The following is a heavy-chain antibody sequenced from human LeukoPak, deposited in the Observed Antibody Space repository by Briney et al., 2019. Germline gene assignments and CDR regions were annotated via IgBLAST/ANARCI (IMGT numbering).Heavy chain of an antibody. CDR2: IFWSDNK. V-gene: IGHV2-5*01. CDR1: GVSDSTTEVG. Sequence: SGPTLVNPTQALTLSCTFSGVSDSTTEVGVGWIRQPPGKALEWLALIFWSDNKYYSSSLKSRLSISRDTSKNQVVLTMTNVDPGDTGTYYCTHTRTKSYFYSGMDVWGQGTTVTVSS. D-gene: IGHD3-3*01. CDR3: THTRTKSYFYSGMDV. J-gene: IGHJ6*02.